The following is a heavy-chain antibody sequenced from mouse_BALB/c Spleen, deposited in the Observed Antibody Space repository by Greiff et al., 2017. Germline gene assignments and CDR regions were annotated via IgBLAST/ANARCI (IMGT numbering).Heavy chain of an antibody. CDR3: AREGNRYDGTAY. Sequence: VQLVESGPGLVAPSQSLSITCTVSGFSLTSYGVHWVRQPPGKGLEWLGVIWAGGSTNYNSALMSRLSISKDNSKSQVFLKMNSLQTDDTAMYYCAREGNRYDGTAYWGQGTLVTVSA. V-gene: IGHV2-9*02. D-gene: IGHD2-14*01. CDR1: GFSLTSYG. J-gene: IGHJ3*01. CDR2: IWAGGST.